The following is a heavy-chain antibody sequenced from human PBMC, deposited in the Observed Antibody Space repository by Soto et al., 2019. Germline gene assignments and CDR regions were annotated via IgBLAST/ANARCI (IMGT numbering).Heavy chain of an antibody. V-gene: IGHV4-39*01. CDR3: ATLPSPHLVDY. CDR2: MCYGVST. Sequence: PSETRSLTCTVSGSSINSSGYYWGWIRQPPGKGLEWIGRMCYGVSTYYNPSLKSGVTGSVDTSKNKFSLNLRSVTAADTAVYYCATLPSPHLVDYWGQGTLVPVSS. J-gene: IGHJ4*02. D-gene: IGHD3-3*02. CDR1: GSSINSSGYY.